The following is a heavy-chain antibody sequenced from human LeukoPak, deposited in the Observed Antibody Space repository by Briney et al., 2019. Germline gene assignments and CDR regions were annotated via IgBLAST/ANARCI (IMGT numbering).Heavy chain of an antibody. CDR1: GFSFDDYA. CDR3: AKGDYGGNPYWYFDL. D-gene: IGHD4-23*01. J-gene: IGHJ2*01. V-gene: IGHV3-9*01. Sequence: PGGSLRLSCEVSGFSFDDYAMSWVRHAPGKGLEWVSGISWNGGSIGYADSVKGRFTVSRDSAKKSLYLQMNSLRAEDTAFYYCAKGDYGGNPYWYFDLWGRGTLVTVSS. CDR2: ISWNGGSI.